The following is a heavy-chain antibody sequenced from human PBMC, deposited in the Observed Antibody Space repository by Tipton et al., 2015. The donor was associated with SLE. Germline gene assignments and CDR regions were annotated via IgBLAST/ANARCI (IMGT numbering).Heavy chain of an antibody. J-gene: IGHJ4*02. CDR3: ARVPGGFFFDY. Sequence: TLSLTCAVYGGSFSGYYWSWIRQPPGKGLEWTGEINHSGSTNYNPSLKSRVTISVDTSKNQFSLKLSSGTAADTAVYYCARVPGGFFFDYWGQGTLVTVSS. D-gene: IGHD3-10*01. CDR2: INHSGST. CDR1: GGSFSGYY. V-gene: IGHV4-34*01.